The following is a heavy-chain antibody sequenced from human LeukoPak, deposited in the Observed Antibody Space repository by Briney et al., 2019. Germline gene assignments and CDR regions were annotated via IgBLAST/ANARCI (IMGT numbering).Heavy chain of an antibody. V-gene: IGHV4-59*12. Sequence: SETLSLTCTVSGASISSYYWSWIRQSPGKGLEWIGYIYYSGRTNYNPSLKSRVTISVDTSKNHFSLKLSSVTAADTAVYYCARDFRGGYDFWSGYYTPYYFDYWGQGTLVTVSP. CDR3: ARDFRGGYDFWSGYYTPYYFDY. CDR1: GASISSYY. CDR2: IYYSGRT. J-gene: IGHJ4*02. D-gene: IGHD3-3*01.